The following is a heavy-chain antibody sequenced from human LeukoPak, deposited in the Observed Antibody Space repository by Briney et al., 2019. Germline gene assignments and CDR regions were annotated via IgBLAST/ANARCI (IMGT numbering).Heavy chain of an antibody. CDR1: GFTFSSYT. D-gene: IGHD3-16*02. V-gene: IGHV3-21*01. CDR2: ISSSSSYI. CDR3: ARDRNYDYIWGSYRPDYFDY. Sequence: GGSLRLSCAASGFTFSSYTMNWVRQAPGKGLEWVSSISSSSSYIYYADSVKGRFTIARDNAKNSLYLQMSILRAADTAVYYCARDRNYDYIWGSYRPDYFDYWGQGTLVTVSS. J-gene: IGHJ4*02.